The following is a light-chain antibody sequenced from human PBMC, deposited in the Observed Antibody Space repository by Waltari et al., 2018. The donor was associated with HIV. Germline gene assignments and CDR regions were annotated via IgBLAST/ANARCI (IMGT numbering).Light chain of an antibody. CDR1: NIGSKS. V-gene: IGLV3-21*02. J-gene: IGLJ3*02. CDR3: QVWDTGGDHPEWV. Sequence: SYVLTQPPSVSVAPGQTARVTCGGNNIGSKSVHWYQVKPGQAPVLVVYDDSDRPSGDPERCAGSNSGNTATLTISRVEAGDEADYYCQVWDTGGDHPEWVFGGGTKLTVL. CDR2: DDS.